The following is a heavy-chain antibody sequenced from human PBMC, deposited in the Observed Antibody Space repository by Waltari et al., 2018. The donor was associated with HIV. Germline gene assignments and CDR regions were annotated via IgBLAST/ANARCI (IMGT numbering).Heavy chain of an antibody. CDR3: ARDFALDS. V-gene: IGHV3-33*01. J-gene: IGHJ4*02. CDR1: GFSLSNYG. Sequence: QLQLVESGGGVVKPGKSLRLSCAASGFSLSNYGMHWVRQAPGKGLEWVALIWYDGSNKYYGDSVKGRFTISRDISKNTLYLQMNSLRAEDTAVYFCARDFALDSWGPGTLVTVSS. CDR2: IWYDGSNK.